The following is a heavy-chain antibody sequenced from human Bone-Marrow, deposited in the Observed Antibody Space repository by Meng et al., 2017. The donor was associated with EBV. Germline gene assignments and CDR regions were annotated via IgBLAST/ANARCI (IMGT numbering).Heavy chain of an antibody. J-gene: IGHJ4*02. CDR3: ASESGRGFTPDY. D-gene: IGHD3-10*01. Sequence: QVQLVQSGAEVKKPGSSVMVSCKTSGGTSRSDAISWVRQAPGQGLVWIGGLIPMTGVAHYAQKFQDRVSIIADESTSTHYLELSSLRSEDTAIYFCASESGRGFTPDYWGQGTLVTVSS. CDR1: GGTSRSDA. CDR2: LIPMTGVA. V-gene: IGHV1-69*01.